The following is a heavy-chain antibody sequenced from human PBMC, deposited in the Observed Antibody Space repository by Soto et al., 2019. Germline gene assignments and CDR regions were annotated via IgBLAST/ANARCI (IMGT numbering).Heavy chain of an antibody. J-gene: IGHJ3*02. Sequence: GGSLRLSCAASGFTVSSNYMSWVRQAPGKGLEWVSVIYSGGSTYYADSVKGRFTISRHNSKNTLYLQMNSLRAEDTAVYYCARDGSSGSYSGSFDIWGQGTMVTVSS. D-gene: IGHD1-26*01. V-gene: IGHV3-53*04. CDR3: ARDGSSGSYSGSFDI. CDR2: IYSGGST. CDR1: GFTVSSNY.